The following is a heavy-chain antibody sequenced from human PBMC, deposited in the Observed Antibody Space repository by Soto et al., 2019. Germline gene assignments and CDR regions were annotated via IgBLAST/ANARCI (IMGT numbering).Heavy chain of an antibody. J-gene: IGHJ6*02. CDR3: ARSYSRSNPESFRAGMDV. V-gene: IGHV1-69*06. CDR2: IIPIFGTA. Sequence: QVQLVQSGAEVKKPGSSVKVSCKASGGTFSSYAISWVRQAPGQGLEWMGGIIPIFGTANYAPKFQGRVTITADNSTSTAYMELSSLRTEDTAVYYCARSYSRSNPESFRAGMDVWGQGTTVTVSS. D-gene: IGHD6-6*01. CDR1: GGTFSSYA.